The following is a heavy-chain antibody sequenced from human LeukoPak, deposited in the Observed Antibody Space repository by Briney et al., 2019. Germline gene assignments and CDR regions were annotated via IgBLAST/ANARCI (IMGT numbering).Heavy chain of an antibody. V-gene: IGHV3-9*01. J-gene: IGHJ4*02. D-gene: IGHD4-17*01. CDR3: AKDMGSYGDSPLGD. CDR2: ISWNSGSM. Sequence: PGRSLRFSCAASGFTFEDYAMHWVRQAPGKGLEWVSGISWNSGSMGYADSVKGRFTISRDNAKNSLYLKMNSLRVEDTAFYYCAKDMGSYGDSPLGDWGQGSPVTVSS. CDR1: GFTFEDYA.